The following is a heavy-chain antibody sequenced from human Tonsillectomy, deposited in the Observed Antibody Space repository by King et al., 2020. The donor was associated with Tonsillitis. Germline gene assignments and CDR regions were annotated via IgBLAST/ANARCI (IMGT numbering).Heavy chain of an antibody. Sequence: LQLQESGPGLVKPSETLSLTCTVSGGSISSSSYYWGWIRQPPGQGLEWIGSIYYSGSPYYNPSLESRVTISVDTSKNQFSLKLTSVTAADTAVYYCARSRPPYYYDSSAPRGYFDYWGQGTLVTVSS. D-gene: IGHD3-22*01. CDR3: ARSRPPYYYDSSAPRGYFDY. CDR2: IYYSGSP. CDR1: GGSISSSSYY. V-gene: IGHV4-39*01. J-gene: IGHJ4*02.